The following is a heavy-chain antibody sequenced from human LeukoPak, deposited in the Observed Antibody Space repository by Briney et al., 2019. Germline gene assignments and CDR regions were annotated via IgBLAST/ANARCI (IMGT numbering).Heavy chain of an antibody. D-gene: IGHD4-23*01. J-gene: IGHJ4*02. Sequence: PSQTLSLTCTVSVGSISSGGYYWSWIRQHPGKGLEWIGYMYYSGSTYYNPSLKSRATISVDTSKNQFSLKLSSVTAADTAVYYCARGGSYGGNLNYWGQGTLVTVSS. CDR2: MYYSGST. CDR1: VGSISSGGYY. V-gene: IGHV4-31*03. CDR3: ARGGSYGGNLNY.